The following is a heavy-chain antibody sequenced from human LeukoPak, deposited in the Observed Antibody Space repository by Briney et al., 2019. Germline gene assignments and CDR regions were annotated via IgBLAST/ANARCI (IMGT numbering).Heavy chain of an antibody. CDR2: INHSGST. J-gene: IGHJ5*02. D-gene: IGHD3-22*01. V-gene: IGHV4-34*01. CDR1: GGSFSGYY. CDR3: ARHQRRYYYDPANWFDP. Sequence: SETLPLTCAVYGGSFSGYYWSWIRQPPGKGLEWIGEINHSGSTNYNPSLKSRVTISVDTSKNQFSLKLSSVTAADTAVYYCARHQRRYYYDPANWFDPWGQGTLVTVSS.